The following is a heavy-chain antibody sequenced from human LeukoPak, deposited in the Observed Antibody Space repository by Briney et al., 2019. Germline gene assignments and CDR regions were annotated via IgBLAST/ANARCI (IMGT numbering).Heavy chain of an antibody. CDR2: IYYSGST. CDR3: ARAQWLDSLYYLDY. CDR1: GGSISSCGYY. V-gene: IGHV4-31*03. J-gene: IGHJ4*02. Sequence: SETLSLTCTVSGGSISSCGYYWSWIRQHPGKGLEWIGYIYYSGSTYYNPSLKSRVTISVDTSKNQFSLKLSSVTAADTAVYYCARAQWLDSLYYLDYWGQGTLVTVSS. D-gene: IGHD6-19*01.